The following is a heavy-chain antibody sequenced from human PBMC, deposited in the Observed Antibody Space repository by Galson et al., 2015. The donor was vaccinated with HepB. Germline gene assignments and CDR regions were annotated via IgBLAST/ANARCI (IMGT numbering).Heavy chain of an antibody. CDR3: AREYYDILTGETRSYYYYGMDV. D-gene: IGHD3-9*01. V-gene: IGHV1-46*01. CDR1: GYTFTSYY. CDR2: INPSGGST. J-gene: IGHJ6*02. Sequence: SVKVSCKASGYTFTSYYMHWVRQAPGQGLEWMRIINPSGGSTSYAQKFQGRVTMTRDTSTSTVYMELSSLRSEDTAVYYCAREYYDILTGETRSYYYYGMDVWGQGTTVTVSS.